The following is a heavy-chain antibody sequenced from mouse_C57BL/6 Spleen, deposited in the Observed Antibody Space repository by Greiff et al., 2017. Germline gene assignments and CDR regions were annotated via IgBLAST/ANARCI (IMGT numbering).Heavy chain of an antibody. J-gene: IGHJ2*01. D-gene: IGHD2-3*01. Sequence: QVQLQQSGAELMQPGASVKLSCKAPGYTFTGYWIVWVKQRPGHGLEWIGEILPGSGSTNYNEKFKGKATFTADTSSNTAYMSLSRLTTEDSAIDYGARFGYYPSEAYYFDDWGQGTTLTVSS. CDR1: GYTFTGYW. CDR3: ARFGYYPSEAYYFDD. CDR2: ILPGSGST. V-gene: IGHV1-9*01.